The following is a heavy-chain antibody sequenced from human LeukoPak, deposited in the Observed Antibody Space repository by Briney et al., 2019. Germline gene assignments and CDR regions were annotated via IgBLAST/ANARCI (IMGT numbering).Heavy chain of an antibody. D-gene: IGHD2-2*01. Sequence: PGGSLRLSCAASGFTFSSHAMHWVRQAPGKGLEWVAVISYDGSNKYYADSVKGRFTISRDNSKNTLYLQMNSLRAEDTAVYYCARGYCSSTSCWAVGYYYYYMDVWGKGTTVTVSS. CDR1: GFTFSSHA. V-gene: IGHV3-30-3*01. J-gene: IGHJ6*03. CDR3: ARGYCSSTSCWAVGYYYYYMDV. CDR2: ISYDGSNK.